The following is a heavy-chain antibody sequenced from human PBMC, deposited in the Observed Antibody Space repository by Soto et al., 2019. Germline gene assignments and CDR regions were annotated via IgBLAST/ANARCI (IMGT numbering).Heavy chain of an antibody. Sequence: QITLKESGPTLVKPTQTLTLTCTFSGFSLSTSGVGVGWIRQPPGKALEWLALIYLDDDKRYSPSLKSRLTITKDTSKNQVVLTMTNMDPVDTATYYWAHRGGPSKCWYFDLWGRGTLVTVSS. CDR1: GFSLSTSGVG. V-gene: IGHV2-5*02. J-gene: IGHJ2*01. CDR3: AHRGGPSKCWYFDL. CDR2: IYLDDDK. D-gene: IGHD1-26*01.